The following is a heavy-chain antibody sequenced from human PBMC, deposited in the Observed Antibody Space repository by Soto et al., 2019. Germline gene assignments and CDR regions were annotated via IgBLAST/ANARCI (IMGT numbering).Heavy chain of an antibody. V-gene: IGHV3-23*01. Sequence: GGSLRLSCAASGFTLSSYALSWVRQAPVKGLEWVSSITGSGSGTCYADSVKGRFTISRDNSKNTLYLQMNSLRAEDTAVYYCAKYTGGWDLDYWGQGTLVTVSS. J-gene: IGHJ4*02. D-gene: IGHD6-19*01. CDR2: ITGSGSGT. CDR3: AKYTGGWDLDY. CDR1: GFTLSSYA.